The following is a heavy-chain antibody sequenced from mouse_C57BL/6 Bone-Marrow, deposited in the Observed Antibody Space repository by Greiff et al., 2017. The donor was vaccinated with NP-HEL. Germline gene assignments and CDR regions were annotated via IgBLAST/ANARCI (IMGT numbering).Heavy chain of an antibody. Sequence: VQLQQSGAELVRPGASVKLSCTASGFNIKDDYMHWVKQRPEQGLEWIGWIDPENGDTEYASKFQGKATITADTSSNTAYLQLSSLTSEDTAVYYWTTSITTVVARWGQGTTLTVSS. CDR2: IDPENGDT. CDR3: TTSITTVVAR. CDR1: GFNIKDDY. D-gene: IGHD1-1*01. J-gene: IGHJ2*01. V-gene: IGHV14-4*01.